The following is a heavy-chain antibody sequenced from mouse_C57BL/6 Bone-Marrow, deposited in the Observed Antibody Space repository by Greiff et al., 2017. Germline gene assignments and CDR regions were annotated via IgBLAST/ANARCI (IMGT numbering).Heavy chain of an antibody. CDR3: ARNRHYYGSASYWYFDV. CDR1: GFSLTSYA. J-gene: IGHJ1*03. Sequence: VQLQQSGPGLVAPSQSLSITCTVSGFSLTSYAISWVRQPPGKGLEWLGVIWTGGGTNYNSALKSRLSISKDNSKSQVFLKMNSLQTDDTARYYCARNRHYYGSASYWYFDVWGTGTTVTVSS. V-gene: IGHV2-9-1*01. CDR2: IWTGGGT. D-gene: IGHD1-1*01.